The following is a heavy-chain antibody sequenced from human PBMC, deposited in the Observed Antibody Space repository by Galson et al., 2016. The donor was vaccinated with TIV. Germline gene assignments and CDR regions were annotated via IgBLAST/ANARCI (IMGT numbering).Heavy chain of an antibody. J-gene: IGHJ5*02. Sequence: SLRLSCAASGFTFTSYGMHWVRQAPGKGLEWVAVIWYDGSNKYYADSVKGRFTISRDTSKNTLYLQMNSLRAYDTAVYYCARSRSKAGTTDPDSWGQGTLVTVSS. D-gene: IGHD1-1*01. V-gene: IGHV3-33*01. CDR3: ARSRSKAGTTDPDS. CDR2: IWYDGSNK. CDR1: GFTFTSYG.